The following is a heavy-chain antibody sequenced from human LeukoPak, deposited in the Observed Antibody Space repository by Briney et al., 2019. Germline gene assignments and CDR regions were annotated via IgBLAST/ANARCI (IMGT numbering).Heavy chain of an antibody. CDR3: ARMYGDYVGYYYYYMDV. J-gene: IGHJ6*03. CDR2: IYYSGST. V-gene: IGHV4-59*01. D-gene: IGHD4-17*01. CDR1: GGSISSYY. Sequence: SETLSLTCTVSGGSISSYYWSWIRQPPGKGLEWIGYIYYSGSTNYNPSLKSRVTISVDTSKNQFSLKLSSVTAADTAVYYCARMYGDYVGYYYYYMDVWGKGTTVTVSS.